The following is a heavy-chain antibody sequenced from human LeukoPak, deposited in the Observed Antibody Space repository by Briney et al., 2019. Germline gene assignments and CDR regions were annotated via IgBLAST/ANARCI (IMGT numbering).Heavy chain of an antibody. Sequence: GGSLRLSCAASGFNFVNYAMHWVRQAPGKGLDWVALISYDGSFQSYADSVKGRFTISRDSSTNTVSLQMNSLRDEDTAMYYCAREIRGYYAAYGGQGILVTVSS. CDR1: GFNFVNYA. CDR3: AREIRGYYAAY. CDR2: ISYDGSFQ. J-gene: IGHJ4*02. D-gene: IGHD3-3*01. V-gene: IGHV3-30*04.